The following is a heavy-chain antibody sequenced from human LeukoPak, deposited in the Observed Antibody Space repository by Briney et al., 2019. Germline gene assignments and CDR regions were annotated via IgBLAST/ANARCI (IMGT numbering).Heavy chain of an antibody. CDR3: ATVGQLLLDAFDI. Sequence: GASVKVSCKASGYTFTSYDINWVRQATGQGLEWMGWMNPNSGNTGYAQKFQGRVTMTRNTSISTAYMELSSLRSEDTAVYYCATVGQLLLDAFDIWGQGTMVTVSS. D-gene: IGHD2-2*01. V-gene: IGHV1-8*01. CDR2: MNPNSGNT. CDR1: GYTFTSYD. J-gene: IGHJ3*02.